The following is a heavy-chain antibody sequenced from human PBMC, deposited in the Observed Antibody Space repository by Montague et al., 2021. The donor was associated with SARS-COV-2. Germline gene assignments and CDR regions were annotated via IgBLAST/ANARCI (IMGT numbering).Heavy chain of an antibody. Sequence: SLRLSCAASGFTLSSYALSWVRQAPGKGLEWVSAISGSGGSPYYTYSXXVLFPISRDNSKNTLYLQMNSLRAEDTAVSYCAKDAARHEITIFGVVIPDAFDIWGQGTMVTVSS. V-gene: IGHV3-23*01. J-gene: IGHJ3*02. CDR2: ISGSGGSP. CDR3: AKDAARHEITIFGVVIPDAFDI. D-gene: IGHD3-3*01. CDR1: GFTLSSYA.